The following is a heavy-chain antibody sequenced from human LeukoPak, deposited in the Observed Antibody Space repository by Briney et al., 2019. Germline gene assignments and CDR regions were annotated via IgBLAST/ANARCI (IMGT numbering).Heavy chain of an antibody. CDR3: ARRTGDNNWDY. CDR2: IIPIFGTA. V-gene: IGHV1-69*05. J-gene: IGHJ4*02. CDR1: GGTFSSYA. Sequence: ASVKVSCKASGGTFSSYAISWVRQAPGQGLEWMGGIIPIFGTANYAQKFQGRVTITTDESTSTANMELSSLRSEDTAVYYCARRTGDNNWDYWGQGTLVTVSS. D-gene: IGHD7-27*01.